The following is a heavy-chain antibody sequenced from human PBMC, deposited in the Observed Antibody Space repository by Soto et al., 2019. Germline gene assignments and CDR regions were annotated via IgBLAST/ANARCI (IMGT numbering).Heavy chain of an antibody. CDR2: INGDGTSI. J-gene: IGHJ5*02. V-gene: IGHV3-74*01. D-gene: IGHD2-8*01. Sequence: EVQLVESGGGLVQPGGSLRLSCAASGFTFTSHWMHWVRQAPGKGPVWVSRINGDGTSISYADSVKGRFTISRDNAKNTLYLQMNSLRAEDTAVYSCAREIIELMGAIRWFDPWGQGTLVTVSS. CDR3: AREIIELMGAIRWFDP. CDR1: GFTFTSHW.